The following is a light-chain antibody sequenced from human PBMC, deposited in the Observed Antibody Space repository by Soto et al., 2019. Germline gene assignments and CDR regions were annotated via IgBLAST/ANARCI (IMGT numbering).Light chain of an antibody. Sequence: DIQMTQSPSTLSASVGDRVTITCRASQSIDDWLAWYQQKPGKAPKLLIYTASNLQSGVPSRFSGSGSGTEFTLTISSLQPDDFATYYCQQYHRYITFGQGTRLEIK. CDR3: QQYHRYIT. CDR1: QSIDDW. J-gene: IGKJ5*01. CDR2: TAS. V-gene: IGKV1-5*03.